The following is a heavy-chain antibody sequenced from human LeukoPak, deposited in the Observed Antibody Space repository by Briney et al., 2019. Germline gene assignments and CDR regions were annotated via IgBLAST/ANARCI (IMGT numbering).Heavy chain of an antibody. CDR1: GFTFSSYG. V-gene: IGHV3-23*01. CDR3: AKGYYASGSYGWFDT. CDR2: IIGRGGRT. J-gene: IGHJ5*02. Sequence: GGTLRLSCAASGFTFSSYGMNWVRQAPGKGLEWVSTIIGRGGRTFYGDSVKGRFSISRDISKNTLYLQMNSLRAEDTAVYYCAKGYYASGSYGWFDTWGQGTLVTVSS. D-gene: IGHD3-10*01.